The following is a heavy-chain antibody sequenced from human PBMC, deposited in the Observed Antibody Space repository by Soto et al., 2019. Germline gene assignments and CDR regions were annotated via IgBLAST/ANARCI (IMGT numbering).Heavy chain of an antibody. CDR2: IYYSGST. CDR1: GGSISSYY. Sequence: QVQLQESGPGLVKPSETLSLTCTVSGGSISSYYWSWIRQPPGKGLEWIGYIYYSGSTNYNPSLKTPVTISVHTSKNQFSLKLSSVTAADTAVYYCARDQEGYCIGGSCSHAFDIWGQGTMVTVSS. D-gene: IGHD2-15*01. V-gene: IGHV4-59*01. CDR3: ARDQEGYCIGGSCSHAFDI. J-gene: IGHJ3*02.